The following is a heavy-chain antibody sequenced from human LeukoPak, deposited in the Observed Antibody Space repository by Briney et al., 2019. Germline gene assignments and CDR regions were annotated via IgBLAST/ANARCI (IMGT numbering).Heavy chain of an antibody. Sequence: PGGSLRLSCAASGFTFSSHEMNWVRQAPGKGLEWVSYISSSGSTIYYADSVKGRFTISRDNAKNSLYLQMNSLRAEDTAVYYCARNTMVRGVIPYFDYWGQGTLVTVSS. CDR1: GFTFSSHE. CDR2: ISSSGSTI. V-gene: IGHV3-48*03. J-gene: IGHJ4*02. CDR3: ARNTMVRGVIPYFDY. D-gene: IGHD3-10*01.